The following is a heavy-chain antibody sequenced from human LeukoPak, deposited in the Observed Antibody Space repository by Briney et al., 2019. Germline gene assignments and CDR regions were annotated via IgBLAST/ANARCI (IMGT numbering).Heavy chain of an antibody. CDR1: GGSFSGYY. D-gene: IGHD3-10*01. CDR2: INHSGST. Sequence: PSETLSLTFAGYGGSFSGYYWSWSRQPPGKGLEWSGEINHSGSTNYNPSLKSRVTISVDTTKNQFALKLSSVTAADTAVYYCARGSRSTYYYGSGSPQGYYYGMDVWGKGTTVTVSS. V-gene: IGHV4-34*01. J-gene: IGHJ6*04. CDR3: ARGSRSTYYYGSGSPQGYYYGMDV.